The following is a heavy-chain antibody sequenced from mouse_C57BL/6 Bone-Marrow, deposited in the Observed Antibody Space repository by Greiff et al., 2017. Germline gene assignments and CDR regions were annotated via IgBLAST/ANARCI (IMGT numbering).Heavy chain of an antibody. J-gene: IGHJ4*01. CDR1: GYTFTSYW. CDR2: IYPSDSET. V-gene: IGHV1-61*01. Sequence: VQLQQPGAELVRPGSSVKLSCKASGYTFTSYWMDWVKQRPGQGLEWIGNIYPSDSETHYNQKFKDKATLTVDKSSSTAYMQLSSLTSDDSAVYYCARYGTGAMDYWGQGTSVTVSS. D-gene: IGHD1-1*01. CDR3: ARYGTGAMDY.